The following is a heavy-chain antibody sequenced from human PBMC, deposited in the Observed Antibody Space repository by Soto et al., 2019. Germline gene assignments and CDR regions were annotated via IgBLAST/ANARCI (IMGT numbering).Heavy chain of an antibody. J-gene: IGHJ3*02. CDR2: IYYSGNT. Sequence: QLQLQESGPGLVKPSETLSLTCTVSGGSISSDIYYWGWIRQPPGKGLEWIGTIYYSGNTYYNPSLSSRVTISVATSKNQFSQRLTSVTAADTAVYYCANHTDFGAGSSWLGSDNMDTDAFDIWGQGTMVTVS. V-gene: IGHV4-39*01. D-gene: IGHD3-10*01. CDR3: ANHTDFGAGSSWLGSDNMDTDAFDI. CDR1: GGSISSDIYY.